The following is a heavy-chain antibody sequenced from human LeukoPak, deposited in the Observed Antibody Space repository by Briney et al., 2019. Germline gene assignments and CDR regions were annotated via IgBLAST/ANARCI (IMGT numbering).Heavy chain of an antibody. V-gene: IGHV3-21*01. D-gene: IGHD1-1*01. Sequence: PGGSLRLSCAASGFTFSSFNMNWVRQAPGKAMEWVSSITSSGTHIFYADSVRGRFTISRDNAKNSLYLQMNSLRVEDTAVYYCARCTTGRTFGSLREIKRSREIDYWGQGTLVTVSS. CDR2: ITSSGTHI. CDR1: GFTFSSFN. CDR3: ARCTTGRTFGSLREIKRSREIDY. J-gene: IGHJ4*02.